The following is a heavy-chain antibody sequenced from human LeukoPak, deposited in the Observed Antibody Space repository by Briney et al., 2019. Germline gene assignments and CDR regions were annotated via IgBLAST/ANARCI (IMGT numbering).Heavy chain of an antibody. CDR3: ATLTIFGATDYYYYGMDV. D-gene: IGHD3-3*01. CDR2: ISGSGGST. Sequence: GGSLRLSCAASGFTFSSYAMSWVRQAPGKGLEWVSAISGSGGSTYYADSVKGRFTISRDNSKNTLYLQMNSLRAEDTAVYYCATLTIFGATDYYYYGMDVWGQGTTVTVSS. V-gene: IGHV3-23*01. J-gene: IGHJ6*02. CDR1: GFTFSSYA.